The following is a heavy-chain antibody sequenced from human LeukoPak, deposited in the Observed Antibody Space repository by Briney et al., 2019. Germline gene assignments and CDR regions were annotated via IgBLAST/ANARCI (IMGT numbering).Heavy chain of an antibody. Sequence: SETLSLTCTVSGGSISSYYWSWIRQPPGKGLEWIGYIYYSGSTNYNPSLKSRVTISVDTSKNQFSLKLSSVTAADTAVYYCARQGATVWRGYNWFDPCGQGTLVTVSS. CDR3: ARQGATVWRGYNWFDP. V-gene: IGHV4-59*08. J-gene: IGHJ5*02. D-gene: IGHD1-26*01. CDR1: GGSISSYY. CDR2: IYYSGST.